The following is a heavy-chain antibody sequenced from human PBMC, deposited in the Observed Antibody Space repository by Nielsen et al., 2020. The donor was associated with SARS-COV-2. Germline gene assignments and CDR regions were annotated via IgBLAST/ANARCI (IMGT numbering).Heavy chain of an antibody. CDR2: INPNSGGT. V-gene: IGHV1-2*02. CDR3: ASTNWNDGRIGY. J-gene: IGHJ4*02. Sequence: SVQVSCKASGYTFTGYYMHWVRQAPGQGLEWMGWINPNSGGTNYAQKFQGRVTMTRDTSISTTYMELSRLRSDDTAVYYCASTNWNDGRIGYWGQGTLVTVSS. D-gene: IGHD1-20*01. CDR1: GYTFTGYY.